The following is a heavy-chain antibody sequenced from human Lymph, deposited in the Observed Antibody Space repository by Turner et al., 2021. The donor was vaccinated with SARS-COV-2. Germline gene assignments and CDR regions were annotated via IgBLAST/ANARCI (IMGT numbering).Heavy chain of an antibody. D-gene: IGHD2-8*01. Sequence: QLQLQESGPGLVKPSETLSLTCTVSGGSISSSSYYWGWIRQPPGKGLEWMWSIYYSGSTYYNPSLKSRVTISVDTSKNQFSLKLSSVTAADTAVYYCARAPFIIVLMMYASGYFDNWGQGTLVTVSS. CDR2: IYYSGST. CDR3: ARAPFIIVLMMYASGYFDN. CDR1: GGSISSSSYY. J-gene: IGHJ4*02. V-gene: IGHV4-39*01.